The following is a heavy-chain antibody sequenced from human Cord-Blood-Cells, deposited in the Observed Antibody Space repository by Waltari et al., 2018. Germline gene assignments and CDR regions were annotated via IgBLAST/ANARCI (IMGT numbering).Heavy chain of an antibody. CDR3: ARDVRLTGARLLDAFDI. CDR2: TYYRSKWDN. CDR1: GDSVSSNSAA. J-gene: IGHJ3*02. Sequence: QVQLQQSGPGLVKPSQTLSLTCAISGDSVSSNSAAWNWIRQSPSRGLEWLGRTYYRSKWDNEYAVAVKSRITINPDTSKNQFSLQLNSVTPEDTAVYYCARDVRLTGARLLDAFDIWGQGTMVTVSS. V-gene: IGHV6-1*01. D-gene: IGHD7-27*01.